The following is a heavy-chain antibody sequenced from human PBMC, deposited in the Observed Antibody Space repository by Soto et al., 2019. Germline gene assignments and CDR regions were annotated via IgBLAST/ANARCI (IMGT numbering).Heavy chain of an antibody. CDR1: GFTFSSYA. D-gene: IGHD4-17*01. CDR2: ISYDGSNK. V-gene: IGHV3-30-3*01. CDR3: AGSYGDYVY. Sequence: QVQLVESGGGVVQPGRSLRLSCAASGFTFSSYAMHWVRQAPGKGLEWVAVISYDGSNKYYADSVKGRFTISRDDSKNTLYLQMNTLRAEDTAVYYCAGSYGDYVYWGQGTLVTVSS. J-gene: IGHJ4*02.